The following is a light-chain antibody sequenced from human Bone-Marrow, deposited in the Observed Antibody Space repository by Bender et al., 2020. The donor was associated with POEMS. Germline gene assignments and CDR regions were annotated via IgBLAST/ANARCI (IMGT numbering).Light chain of an antibody. Sequence: QSVLTQPPSASGTPGQSVTISCSGSSSNIGSRSVNWYQQFPGTAPKLLIHSDNQRPSGVTDRFSGSKSGTSASLAISGLRSEDEVDYYCSSFTKMITLVFGGGTKVTVL. CDR3: SSFTKMITLV. V-gene: IGLV1-47*02. CDR1: SSNIGSRS. J-gene: IGLJ2*01. CDR2: SDN.